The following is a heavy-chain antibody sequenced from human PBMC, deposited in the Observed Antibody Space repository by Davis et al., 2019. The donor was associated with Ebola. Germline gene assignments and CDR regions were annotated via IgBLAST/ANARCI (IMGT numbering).Heavy chain of an antibody. V-gene: IGHV3-30-3*01. CDR3: ARAQRIVGPLDAFDI. D-gene: IGHD1-26*01. J-gene: IGHJ3*02. CDR1: GFTFSSYA. Sequence: GESLKIPCAASGFTFSSYAMHWVRQAPGKGLEWVAVISYDGSNKYYADSVKGRFTISRDNSKNTLYLQMNSLRAEDTAVYYCARAQRIVGPLDAFDIWGQGTMVTVSS. CDR2: ISYDGSNK.